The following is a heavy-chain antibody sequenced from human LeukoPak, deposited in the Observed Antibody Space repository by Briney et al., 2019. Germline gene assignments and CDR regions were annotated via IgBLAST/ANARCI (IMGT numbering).Heavy chain of an antibody. CDR3: ARIYDISYFDY. V-gene: IGHV3-30-3*01. D-gene: IGHD3-9*01. J-gene: IGHJ4*02. CDR2: ISYDGSNK. CDR1: GFTFSSYA. Sequence: GGSLRLSCAASGFTFSSYAMHWVRQAPGKGLEWVAVISYDGSNKYYADSVKGRFTISRDNSKNTLYLQMNSLRAEDTAVYYCARIYDISYFDYWGQGTLVTVSS.